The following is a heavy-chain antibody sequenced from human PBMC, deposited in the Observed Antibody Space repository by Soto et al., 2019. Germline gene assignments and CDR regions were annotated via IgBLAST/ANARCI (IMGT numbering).Heavy chain of an antibody. V-gene: IGHV3-11*06. Sequence: QVQLVESGGGLVKPGGSLRLSCAASGFTFSDYYMSWIRQAPGKGLEWVSYISSSSRYTNYADSVKGRFTISRDNAKNSLYLQMNSLRDEDTAVYYCARDIDILTGYEIAEFFYGMDVWGQGTTVTVSS. J-gene: IGHJ6*02. CDR3: ARDIDILTGYEIAEFFYGMDV. D-gene: IGHD3-9*01. CDR2: ISSSSRYT. CDR1: GFTFSDYY.